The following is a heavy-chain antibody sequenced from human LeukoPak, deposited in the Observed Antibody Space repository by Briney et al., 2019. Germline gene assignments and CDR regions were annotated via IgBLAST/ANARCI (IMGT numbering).Heavy chain of an antibody. CDR2: IHSSGTIT. D-gene: IGHD5-24*01. V-gene: IGHV3-23*05. CDR1: GFAFRSSA. Sequence: GGSLRLSCGASGFAFRSSAMTWVRQAPGKGLEWVSTIHSSGTITYYADSVKGRFTISRDNSKDTLFLQMDSLRAEDTAIYYCTRVGYIDEGIDYWGQGTLVTVSS. CDR3: TRVGYIDEGIDY. J-gene: IGHJ4*02.